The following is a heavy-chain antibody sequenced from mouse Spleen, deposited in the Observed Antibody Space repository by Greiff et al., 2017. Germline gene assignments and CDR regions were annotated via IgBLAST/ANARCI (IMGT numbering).Heavy chain of an antibody. CDR1: GYSITSDYA. J-gene: IGHJ4*01. CDR3: ARRDYGSSPYYAMDY. V-gene: IGHV3-2*02. D-gene: IGHD1-1*01. CDR2: ISYSGST. Sequence: EVKLVESGPGLVKPSQSLSLTCTVTGYSITSDYAWNWIRQFPGNKLEWMGYISYSGSTSYNPSLKSRISITRDTSKNQFFLQLNSVTTEDTATYYCARRDYGSSPYYAMDYWGQGTSVTVSS.